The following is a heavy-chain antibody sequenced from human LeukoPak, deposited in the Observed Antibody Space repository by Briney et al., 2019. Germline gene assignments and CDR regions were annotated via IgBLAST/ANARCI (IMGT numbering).Heavy chain of an antibody. CDR1: GYTFTGYY. V-gene: IGHV1-2*02. CDR2: INPNSGDT. J-gene: IGHJ4*02. D-gene: IGHD2-15*01. CDR3: ARGHCGGNSCSQGDF. Sequence: GASVKVSCKTSGYTFTGYYIHWVRQAPGQGLEWMGWINPNSGDTNYAQKFQGRVTLTTDTSITTAYMELSRLTSDDTAVFYCARGHCGGNSCSQGDFWGQGTLITVSS.